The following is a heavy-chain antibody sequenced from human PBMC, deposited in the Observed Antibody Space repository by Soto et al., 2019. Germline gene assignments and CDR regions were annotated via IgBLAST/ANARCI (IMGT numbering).Heavy chain of an antibody. D-gene: IGHD6-13*01. Sequence: GGSLRLSCAASGFTFSSYWMDWVRQAPGKGLVWVSRINSDGSSTSYADSVKGRFTISRDNAKNTLYLQMNSLRAEDTAVYYCARVGRGIAAAGNAWGQGTLVTVSS. CDR2: INSDGSST. V-gene: IGHV3-74*01. CDR1: GFTFSSYW. J-gene: IGHJ5*02. CDR3: ARVGRGIAAAGNA.